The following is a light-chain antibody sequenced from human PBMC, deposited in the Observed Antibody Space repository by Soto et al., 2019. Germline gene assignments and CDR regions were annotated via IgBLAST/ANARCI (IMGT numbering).Light chain of an antibody. Sequence: QSALTQPASVSGSPGQSITISCTGTSSDVGGYNYVSWYQHHPGKAPKLMIYEVSNRPSGVSNRFSGSKSGNTASLTISGLQAEDEADYYCSSYAGRSTFVFGTGTKLTVL. CDR3: SSYAGRSTFV. CDR2: EVS. V-gene: IGLV2-14*01. J-gene: IGLJ1*01. CDR1: SSDVGGYNY.